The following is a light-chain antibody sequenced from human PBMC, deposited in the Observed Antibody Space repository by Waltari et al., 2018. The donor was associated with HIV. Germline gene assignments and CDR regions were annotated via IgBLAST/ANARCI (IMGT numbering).Light chain of an antibody. J-gene: IGLJ3*02. CDR2: DVS. V-gene: IGLV2-14*03. CDR1: SSDVVDLHF. Sequence: QSALTQPASASGSPGQSITFSCTGTSSDVVDLHFDSWYQKHPGKAPRLIIYDVSHRPSGVSDRFSGSKSGNTASLTISGLQAEDEADYYCTSYASITSWVFGGGTKVTVL. CDR3: TSYASITSWV.